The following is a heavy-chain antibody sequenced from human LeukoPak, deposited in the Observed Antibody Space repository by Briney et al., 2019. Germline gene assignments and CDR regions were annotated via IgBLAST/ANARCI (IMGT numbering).Heavy chain of an antibody. CDR1: GFTFSSFP. V-gene: IGHV3-23*01. CDR2: ISGSGGST. D-gene: IGHD2-21*02. CDR3: AKEVTAIGDY. Sequence: GGSLSLSCAASGFTFSSFPISWVGQAPGQGLEWVSAISGSGGSTYYADSVKGRFTISRDNSKNTLYLQMNSLRAEDTAVYYCAKEVTAIGDYWGQGTLVTVSS. J-gene: IGHJ4*02.